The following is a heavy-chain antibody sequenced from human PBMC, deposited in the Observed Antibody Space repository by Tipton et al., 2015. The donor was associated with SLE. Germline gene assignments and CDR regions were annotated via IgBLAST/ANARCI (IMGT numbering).Heavy chain of an antibody. CDR1: GGSISSGSYY. J-gene: IGHJ4*02. CDR3: ASSTIFGVVVYYFDY. CDR2: IYYSGST. Sequence: LSLTCTVSGGSISSGSYYWGWIRQPPGKGLEWIGSIYYSGSTNYNPSLKSRVTISVDTSKNQFSLKLSSVTAADTAVYYCASSTIFGVVVYYFDYWGQGTLVTVSS. V-gene: IGHV4-39*01. D-gene: IGHD3-3*01.